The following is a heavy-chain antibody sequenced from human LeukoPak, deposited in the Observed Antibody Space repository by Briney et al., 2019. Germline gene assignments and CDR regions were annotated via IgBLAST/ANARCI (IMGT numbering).Heavy chain of an antibody. CDR2: VYYSGST. CDR1: GGSISSGNYY. V-gene: IGHV4-39*07. J-gene: IGHJ4*02. D-gene: IGHD6-13*01. Sequence: PSETLSLTCTVSGGSISSGNYYWVWIRQPPGKGLEWIASVYYSGSTYYNPSLKSRVTISVDTSKNQFSLKLSSVTAADTAVYYCAVSSSWCFDYWGQGTLVTVSS. CDR3: AVSSSWCFDY.